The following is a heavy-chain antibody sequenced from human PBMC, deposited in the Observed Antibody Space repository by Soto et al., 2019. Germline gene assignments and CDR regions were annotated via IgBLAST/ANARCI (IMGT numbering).Heavy chain of an antibody. Sequence: GGSLRLCCAASGFFFGNFGLHGVRRAPGKGLEWVAAIQSDGSKKYYADSVKGRFTISRDNSKNTLDLQMDSLRAEDTGVYFCARDDCSSPSCYVYWGQGTPVTVSS. CDR1: GFFFGNFG. J-gene: IGHJ4*02. V-gene: IGHV3-33*01. CDR3: ARDDCSSPSCYVY. D-gene: IGHD2-2*01. CDR2: IQSDGSKK.